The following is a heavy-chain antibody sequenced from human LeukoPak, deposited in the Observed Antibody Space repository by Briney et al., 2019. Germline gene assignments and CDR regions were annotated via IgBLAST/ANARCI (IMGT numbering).Heavy chain of an antibody. Sequence: SETLSLTRTVSGDSIRSSYYYWGWIRQPPGKGLGWIGSIYDSGSTYYNPSLNNRLTISVDTSKNQFSLKLNCVPAARMAVSFWARHHGPWGQGTLVTVSS. J-gene: IGHJ5*02. CDR1: GDSIRSSYYY. CDR3: ARHHGP. V-gene: IGHV4-39*01. CDR2: IYDSGST.